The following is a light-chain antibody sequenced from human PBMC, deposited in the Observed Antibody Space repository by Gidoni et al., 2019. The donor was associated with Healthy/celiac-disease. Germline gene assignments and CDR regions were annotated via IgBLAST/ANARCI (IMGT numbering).Light chain of an antibody. CDR1: QDISNY. Sequence: DIQMTQSPSSLSASVGARVTITCQASQDISNYLTWYQQKPGKAPKLLIYDASNLETGVPSRFSGSGSGTDFTFTISRLQPEDIATYYCQQYDNLPPLTFGGXTKVEIK. V-gene: IGKV1-33*01. J-gene: IGKJ4*01. CDR3: QQYDNLPPLT. CDR2: DAS.